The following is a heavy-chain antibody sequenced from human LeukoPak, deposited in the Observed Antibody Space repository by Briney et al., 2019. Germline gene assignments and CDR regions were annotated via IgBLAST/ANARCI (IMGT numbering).Heavy chain of an antibody. CDR3: ARDTKYSSSWSYFDY. CDR1: GGSISSYF. CDR2: IYTSGST. Sequence: SETLSLTCTVSGGSISSYFWSWIRQPAGKGLEWIGRIYTSGSTNYSPSLKSRVTMSVDMSKNQFSLKLSSAIAADTAVYYCARDTKYSSSWSYFDYWGQGTLVTVSS. V-gene: IGHV4-4*07. D-gene: IGHD6-13*01. J-gene: IGHJ4*02.